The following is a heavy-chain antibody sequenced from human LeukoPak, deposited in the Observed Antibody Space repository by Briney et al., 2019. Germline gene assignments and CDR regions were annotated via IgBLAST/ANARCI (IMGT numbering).Heavy chain of an antibody. CDR3: ARGPYFTMVRGPGGYFDY. Sequence: GGSLRLSCAASGFTFSNNWMSWVRQAPGKGLEWVANIKQDGSEKYYADSVKGRFTISRDTAKNSLYLQMNSLRAEDTAVYYCARGPYFTMVRGPGGYFDYWGQGTLVTVSS. V-gene: IGHV3-7*03. CDR2: IKQDGSEK. J-gene: IGHJ4*02. D-gene: IGHD3-10*01. CDR1: GFTFSNNW.